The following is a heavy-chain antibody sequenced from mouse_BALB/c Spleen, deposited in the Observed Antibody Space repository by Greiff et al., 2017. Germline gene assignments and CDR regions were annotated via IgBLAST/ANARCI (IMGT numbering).Heavy chain of an antibody. CDR2: ISYDGSN. V-gene: IGHV3-6*02. CDR3: ARDVGLSYGMDY. Sequence: DVKLQESGPGLVKPSQSLSLTCSVTGYSITSGYYWNWIRQFPGNKLEWMGYISYDGSNNYNPSLKNRISITRDTSKNQFFLKLNSVTTEDTATYYCARDVGLSYGMDYWGQGTSVTVSS. D-gene: IGHD1-3*01. J-gene: IGHJ4*01. CDR1: GYSITSGYY.